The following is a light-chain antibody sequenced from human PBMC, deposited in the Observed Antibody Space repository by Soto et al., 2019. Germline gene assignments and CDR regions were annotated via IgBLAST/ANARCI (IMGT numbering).Light chain of an antibody. CDR2: GAS. Sequence: EVVMTQTPATLSVSPGERATLSCRASQSVSTNLAWYQQIPGQAPRLLIYGASTRTTGIPARFSGSGSRTEFARAISRLQAVDCAVYYCQHYNNWPPWTFGQGTKL. CDR3: QHYNNWPPWT. CDR1: QSVSTN. V-gene: IGKV3-15*01. J-gene: IGKJ1*01.